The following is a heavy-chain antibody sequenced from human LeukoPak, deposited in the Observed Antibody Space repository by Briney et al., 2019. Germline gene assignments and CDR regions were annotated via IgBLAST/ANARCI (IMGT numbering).Heavy chain of an antibody. V-gene: IGHV1-46*01. CDR1: GYTFTSYY. D-gene: IGHD2-2*01. CDR3: ARAGDCSSTSCEGAIDY. Sequence: ASVKVSCKASGYTFTSYYMHWVRQAPGQGLEWMGIINPSGGSTSYAQKFQGRVTMTRDTSTSTVYTELSSLRSEDTAVYYCARAGDCSSTSCEGAIDYWGQGTLVTVSS. J-gene: IGHJ4*02. CDR2: INPSGGST.